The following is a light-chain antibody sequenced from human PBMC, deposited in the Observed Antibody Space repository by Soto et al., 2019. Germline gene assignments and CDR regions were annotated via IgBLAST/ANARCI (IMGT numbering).Light chain of an antibody. J-gene: IGKJ2*01. CDR1: QSVSSSC. CDR3: QQYGSSPPYT. Sequence: EIVLTQSPGTLSLSPGERATLSCRASQSVSSSCLAWYQQKPGQAPRLLIYGASTRATGIPDRFSGSGSGTDFTLTISRLEPEDVAVYYCQQYGSSPPYTFGQGTKLEIK. V-gene: IGKV3-20*01. CDR2: GAS.